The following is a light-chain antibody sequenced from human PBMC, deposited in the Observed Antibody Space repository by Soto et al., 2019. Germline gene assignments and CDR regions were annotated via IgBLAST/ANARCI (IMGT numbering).Light chain of an antibody. CDR2: AAS. J-gene: IGKJ3*01. CDR1: QGIRNY. Sequence: DIQMTQSPSSLSASVGDRVTITCRASQGIRNYLAWYQQRPGKVPKLLIYAASTLQSGVPSRFSGSGSGTDFTLTISSLQPEDVATYYCQNYDGAPFTFGPGTQVDIK. V-gene: IGKV1-27*01. CDR3: QNYDGAPFT.